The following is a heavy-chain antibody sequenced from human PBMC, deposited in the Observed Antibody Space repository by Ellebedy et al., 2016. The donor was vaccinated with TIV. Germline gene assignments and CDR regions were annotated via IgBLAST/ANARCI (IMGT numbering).Heavy chain of an antibody. Sequence: ASSVKVSCKGSGYTFSSYQIGWVRQAPGQGLEWMGRISVDSGNTKYAQKFQGRVTMTTDTSTSTASMELRSLRSDDTAVYYCARSSSGWYDYWGQGTLVTVSS. CDR2: ISVDSGNT. J-gene: IGHJ4*02. CDR3: ARSSSGWYDY. CDR1: GYTFSSYQ. V-gene: IGHV1-18*04. D-gene: IGHD6-19*01.